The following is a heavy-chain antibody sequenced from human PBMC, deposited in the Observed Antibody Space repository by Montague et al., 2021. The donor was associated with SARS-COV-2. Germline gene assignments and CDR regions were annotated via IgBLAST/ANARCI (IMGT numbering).Heavy chain of an antibody. CDR3: ARGWNYDY. J-gene: IGHJ4*02. CDR2: IYHSGST. CDR1: GGSISSSNW. D-gene: IGHD1-7*01. Sequence: SETLSLTCAVSGGSISSSNWWSWVRQPPGKGLEWIGEIYHSGSTNYNPSIKSRLTISVDKSKNQFSMRLSSVTAADTAVYYWARGWNYDYWGQGTLVTVSS. V-gene: IGHV4-4*02.